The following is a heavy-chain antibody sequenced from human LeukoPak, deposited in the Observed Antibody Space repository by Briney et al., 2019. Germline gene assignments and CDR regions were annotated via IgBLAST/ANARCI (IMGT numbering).Heavy chain of an antibody. Sequence: GGSLRLSCAASGFTVSSNYMSWVRQAPGKGLEWVSVIYSGGSTYYADSVKGRFTISRHNSKSTLYLHMNSLRPEDTAVYYCARIYIAAAGTSYSDLWGRGTLVTVSS. D-gene: IGHD6-13*01. CDR3: ARIYIAAAGTSYSDL. CDR1: GFTVSSNY. CDR2: IYSGGST. J-gene: IGHJ2*01. V-gene: IGHV3-53*04.